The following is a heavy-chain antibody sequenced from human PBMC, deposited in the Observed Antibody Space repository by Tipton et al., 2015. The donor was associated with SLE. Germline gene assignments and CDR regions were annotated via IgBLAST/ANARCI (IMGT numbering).Heavy chain of an antibody. CDR3: ARDERRGDYFY. CDR1: GGSFSGYY. V-gene: IGHV4-4*07. D-gene: IGHD4-17*01. CDR2: IHTSGST. J-gene: IGHJ1*01. Sequence: TLSLTCAVYGGSFSGYYWTWIRQPAGKGLEWIGSIHTSGSTNYNPSLKSRVTISVDTSKNQFSLKLSSVTAADTAVYYCARDERRGDYFYWGQGTLVTVSS.